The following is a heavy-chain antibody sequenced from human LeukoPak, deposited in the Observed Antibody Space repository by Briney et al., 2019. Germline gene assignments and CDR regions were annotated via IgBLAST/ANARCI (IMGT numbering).Heavy chain of an antibody. J-gene: IGHJ4*02. Sequence: PSETLSLTCAVYGGPFSGYYWSWIRQPPGKGLEWIGEINHSGSTNYNPSLKSRVTISVDTSKNQFSLKLSSVTAADTAVYYCARARDFWSGYYGYFDYWGQGTLVTVSS. D-gene: IGHD3-3*01. CDR2: INHSGST. CDR3: ARARDFWSGYYGYFDY. CDR1: GGPFSGYY. V-gene: IGHV4-34*01.